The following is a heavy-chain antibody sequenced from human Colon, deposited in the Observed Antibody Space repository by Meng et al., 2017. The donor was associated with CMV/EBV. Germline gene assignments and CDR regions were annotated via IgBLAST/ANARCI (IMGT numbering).Heavy chain of an antibody. Sequence: GESLKISCAASGFTVSSNYMSWVRQAPGKGLEWVSVIYSGGSTYYADSVKGRFTISRDNSKNTLYLQMNSLRAEDTAVYYCARRGKISGSNWFDPWGQGTLVTVS. CDR3: ARRGKISGSNWFDP. V-gene: IGHV3-66*02. D-gene: IGHD3-10*01. CDR1: GFTVSSNY. CDR2: IYSGGST. J-gene: IGHJ5*02.